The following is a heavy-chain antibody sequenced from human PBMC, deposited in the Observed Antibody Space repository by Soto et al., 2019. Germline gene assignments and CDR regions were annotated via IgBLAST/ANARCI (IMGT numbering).Heavy chain of an antibody. V-gene: IGHV6-1*01. J-gene: IGHJ6*02. CDR2: TYYRSKWYN. CDR3: ARSNHEVVVAATRLSHYYYYYGMDV. D-gene: IGHD2-15*01. Sequence: SQTLSLTCAISGDSVSSNSAAWNWIRQSPSRGLEWLGRTYYRSKWYNDYAVSVKSRITINPDTSKNQFSLQLNSVTPEDTAVYYCARSNHEVVVAATRLSHYYYYYGMDVWGQGTTVTVSS. CDR1: GDSVSSNSAA.